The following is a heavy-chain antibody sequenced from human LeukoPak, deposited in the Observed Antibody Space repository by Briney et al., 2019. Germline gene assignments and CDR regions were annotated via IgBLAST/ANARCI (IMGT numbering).Heavy chain of an antibody. J-gene: IGHJ3*02. Sequence: GGSLRLSCVASANYWMHWVRQAPGKGLVWVSRINRDGSSTGYADSVKGRFAISRDNAKNTLYLQMNSLRAEDTAVYYCARDNWAGYSSSWYPDAFDIWGQGTMVTVSS. CDR3: ARDNWAGYSSSWYPDAFDI. CDR2: INRDGSST. CDR1: ANYW. D-gene: IGHD6-13*01. V-gene: IGHV3-74*01.